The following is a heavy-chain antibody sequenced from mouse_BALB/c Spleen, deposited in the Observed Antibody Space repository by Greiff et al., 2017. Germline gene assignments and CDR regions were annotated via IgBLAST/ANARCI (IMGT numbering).Heavy chain of an antibody. V-gene: IGHV1S81*02. Sequence: QVHVKQSGAELVKPGASVKLSCKASGYTFTSYYMYWVKQRPGQGLEWIGEINPSNGGTNFNEKFKSKATLTVDKSSSTAYMQLSSLTSEDSAVYYCTRVYYGLFAYWGQGTLVTVSA. J-gene: IGHJ3*01. CDR3: TRVYYGLFAY. CDR2: INPSNGGT. CDR1: GYTFTSYY. D-gene: IGHD2-1*01.